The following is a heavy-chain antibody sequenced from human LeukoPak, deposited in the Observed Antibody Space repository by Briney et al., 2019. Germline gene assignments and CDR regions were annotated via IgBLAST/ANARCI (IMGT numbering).Heavy chain of an antibody. CDR3: AREAVASPLFDY. J-gene: IGHJ4*02. V-gene: IGHV4-4*07. CDR1: GGSITINY. CDR2: IYASGTT. Sequence: SETLSLTCSVSGGSITINYWSWIRQPVGRGLEWIGRIYASGTTNYNPPLQSRATISLDKSKNQFSLKLSSVTAADTAVYYCAREAVASPLFDYWGQGALVTVSS. D-gene: IGHD6-19*01.